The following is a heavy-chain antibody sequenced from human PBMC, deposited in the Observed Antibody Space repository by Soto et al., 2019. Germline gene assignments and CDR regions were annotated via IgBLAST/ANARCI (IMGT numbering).Heavy chain of an antibody. D-gene: IGHD2-2*02. CDR1: GFTFSNAW. CDR3: TGHVVVPAAIWPEYYYYYMDV. Sequence: GGSLRLSCAASGFTFSNAWMSWVRQAPGKGLEWVGRIKSKTDGGTTDYAAPVKGRFTISRDDSKNTLYLQMNSLKTEDTAVYYCTGHVVVPAAIWPEYYYYYMDVWGKGTTVTVSS. V-gene: IGHV3-15*01. J-gene: IGHJ6*03. CDR2: IKSKTDGGTT.